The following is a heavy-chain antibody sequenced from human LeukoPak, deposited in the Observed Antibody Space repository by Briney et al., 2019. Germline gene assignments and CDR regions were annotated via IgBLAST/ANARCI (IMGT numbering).Heavy chain of an antibody. CDR2: ISYDGSNK. CDR3: AKDLGGTTGTTPEGDY. CDR1: GFTFSSYG. D-gene: IGHD1-1*01. V-gene: IGHV3-30*18. J-gene: IGHJ4*02. Sequence: GRSLRLSCAASGFTFSSYGMHWVRQAPGKGLEWVAVISYDGSNKYYADSVKGRFTISRDNSKNTLYLQMNSLRAEDTAVYYCAKDLGGTTGTTPEGDYWGQGTLVTVSS.